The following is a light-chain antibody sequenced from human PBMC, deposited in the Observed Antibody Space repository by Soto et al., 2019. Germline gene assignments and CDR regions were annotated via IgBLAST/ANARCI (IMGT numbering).Light chain of an antibody. CDR2: GAS. J-gene: IGKJ4*01. CDR3: QQYGSSPLT. CDR1: QSVSRSY. V-gene: IGKV3-20*01. Sequence: DILLTQSPGTLSLSPGERATLSCRASQSVSRSYLAWYQQKPGQSPRLLIYGASSRATCIPDRFSGSGSGTDFTLTISRLEPEDFAVYYCQQYGSSPLTFGGGTKVEIK.